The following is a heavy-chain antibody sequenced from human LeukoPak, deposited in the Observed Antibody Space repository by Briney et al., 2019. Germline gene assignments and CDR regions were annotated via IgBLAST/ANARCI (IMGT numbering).Heavy chain of an antibody. CDR1: GLARSTRERC. Sequence: SGPALVQPPQTLTLTCTFSGLARSTRERCVTWLRQPPGKALEWLARIDWDDDIYYSTSLKTRLTISKDTSKNQVVLTMTNMDPVDTATYYCARMTLVGGIDYWGQGTLVTVSS. CDR3: ARMTLVGGIDY. CDR2: IDWDDDI. D-gene: IGHD4/OR15-4a*01. J-gene: IGHJ4*02. V-gene: IGHV2-70*11.